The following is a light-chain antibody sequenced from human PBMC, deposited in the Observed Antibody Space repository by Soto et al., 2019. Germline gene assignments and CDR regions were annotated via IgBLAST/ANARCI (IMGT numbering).Light chain of an antibody. V-gene: IGKV3-20*01. CDR3: QQYGPSPLYT. J-gene: IGKJ2*01. Sequence: VLTQSPGTLSLSPGERATLSCRAGQSVSSVYLAWYQQKPGQAPRLLIYATYTRATGIPDRFSGSGSGTDFTLTISRLQPEDFAVYYCQQYGPSPLYTFGQGTKLEIK. CDR1: QSVSSVY. CDR2: ATY.